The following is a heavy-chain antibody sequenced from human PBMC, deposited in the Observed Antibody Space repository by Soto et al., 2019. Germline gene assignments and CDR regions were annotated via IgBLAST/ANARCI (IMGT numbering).Heavy chain of an antibody. J-gene: IGHJ1*01. D-gene: IGHD6-25*01. CDR1: GFVFSSYG. CDR2: ISYDGADI. V-gene: IGHV3-30*03. CDR3: VETPPVSVLGYFAN. Sequence: GGSLRLSCATSGFVFSSYGMPWVRQAPGKGLEWVAVISYDGADIYYADSVRGRFTISRDNSKDTLYLHMSSLRPEDTAVYYCVETPPVSVLGYFANWGQGTLVTVSS.